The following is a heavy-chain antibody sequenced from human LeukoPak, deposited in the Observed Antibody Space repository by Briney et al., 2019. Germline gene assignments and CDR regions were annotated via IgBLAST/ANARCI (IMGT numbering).Heavy chain of an antibody. J-gene: IGHJ6*04. V-gene: IGHV1-69*06. CDR1: GGTFSSYA. Sequence: SVKVSCKASGGTFSSYAISWVRQAPGQGLEWMGGIIPIFGTANYEQKFQGRVTITADKSTSTAYMELSSLRSEDTAVYYCASDTFGDNYYYGMDVWGKGTTVTVSS. CDR3: ASDTFGDNYYYGMDV. D-gene: IGHD3-10*01. CDR2: IIPIFGTA.